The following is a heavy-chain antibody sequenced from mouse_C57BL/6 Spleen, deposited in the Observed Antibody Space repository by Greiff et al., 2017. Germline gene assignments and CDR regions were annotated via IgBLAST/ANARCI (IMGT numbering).Heavy chain of an antibody. CDR3: ARPFDYDYDAFAY. V-gene: IGHV5-17*01. D-gene: IGHD2-4*01. CDR2: ISSGSSTI. CDR1: GFTFSDYG. Sequence: EVKLMESGGGLVKPGGSLKLSCAASGFTFSDYGMHWVRQAPEKGLEWVAYISSGSSTIYYADTVKGRFTISRDNAKNTLFLQMTSLRSEDTAMYYCARPFDYDYDAFAYWGQGTLVTVSA. J-gene: IGHJ3*01.